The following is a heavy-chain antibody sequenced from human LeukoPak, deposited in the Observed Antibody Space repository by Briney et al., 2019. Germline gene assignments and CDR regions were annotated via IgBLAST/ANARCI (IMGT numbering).Heavy chain of an antibody. CDR1: GYTFTSYG. Sequence: GASVKVSCKASGYTFTSYGISWVRQAPGQGLEWMGWISAYNGNTNYAQKLQGRVTMTTDTSTSTAYMELRSLRSDDTAVYYCARDQGPTWGVVTAGVFDYWGQGTLVTVSS. CDR2: ISAYNGNT. V-gene: IGHV1-18*01. D-gene: IGHD2-21*02. J-gene: IGHJ4*02. CDR3: ARDQGPTWGVVTAGVFDY.